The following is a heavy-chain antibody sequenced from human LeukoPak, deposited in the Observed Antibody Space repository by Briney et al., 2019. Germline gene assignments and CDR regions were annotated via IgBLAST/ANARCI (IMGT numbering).Heavy chain of an antibody. V-gene: IGHV1-2*02. CDR3: AREGQVATIVDAFDI. J-gene: IGHJ3*02. CDR2: INPNSGGT. D-gene: IGHD5-12*01. Sequence: GASVKVSCKASGYTFTGYYMHWVRQAPGQGLEWMGWINPNSGGTNYAQKFQGRVTMTGDTSISTAYMELSRLRSDDTAVYYCAREGQVATIVDAFDIWGQGTMVTVSS. CDR1: GYTFTGYY.